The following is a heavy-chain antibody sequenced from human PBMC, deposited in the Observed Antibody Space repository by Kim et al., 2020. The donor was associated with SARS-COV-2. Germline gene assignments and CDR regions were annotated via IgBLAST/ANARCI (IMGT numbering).Heavy chain of an antibody. D-gene: IGHD3-10*01. CDR1: GGSFSGYY. Sequence: SQTLSLTCAVYGGSFSGYYWSWIRQPPGKGLEWIGEINHSGSTNYNPSLKSRVTISVDTSKNQFSLKLSSVTAADTAVYYCARGRGNYYGSGSYSVYYYYGMDVWGQGTTVTVSS. CDR2: INHSGST. V-gene: IGHV4-34*01. J-gene: IGHJ6*02. CDR3: ARGRGNYYGSGSYSVYYYYGMDV.